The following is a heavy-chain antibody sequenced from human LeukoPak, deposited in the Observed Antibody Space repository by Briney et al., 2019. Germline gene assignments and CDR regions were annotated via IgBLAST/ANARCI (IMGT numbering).Heavy chain of an antibody. CDR1: GGSISSSSYY. D-gene: IGHD2-15*01. CDR3: ARVALGERSGGSCYSGYYYMDV. V-gene: IGHV4-39*01. Sequence: PSETLSLTCSVSGGSISSSSYYWGWIRQPPGKGLEWIGSIYYSGSTYYNSSLKSRVTISVDTSKNQFSLKLSSATAADTAVYYCARVALGERSGGSCYSGYYYMDVWGKGTTVTVSS. CDR2: IYYSGST. J-gene: IGHJ6*03.